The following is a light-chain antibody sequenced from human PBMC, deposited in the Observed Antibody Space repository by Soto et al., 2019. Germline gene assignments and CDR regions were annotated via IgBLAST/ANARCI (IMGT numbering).Light chain of an antibody. J-gene: IGLJ2*01. CDR2: EDN. CDR3: QSYDSNTVV. CDR1: SGGIASNS. Sequence: LTQPASVSGSPGQSITISCTRSSGGIASNSVQWYQQRPGSAPSTVIYEDNQRPSGVPDRFSGSTDGSSNSASLTISGLQTDDEAAYYCQSYDSNTVVFGGGTKLTVL. V-gene: IGLV6-57*03.